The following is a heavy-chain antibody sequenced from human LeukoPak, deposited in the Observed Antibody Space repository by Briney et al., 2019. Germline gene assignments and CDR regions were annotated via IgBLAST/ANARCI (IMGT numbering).Heavy chain of an antibody. D-gene: IGHD3-3*01. CDR2: IYAGGST. CDR3: AKDSPYYDFWSGYSLFGYFDY. CDR1: GFIVSSNY. J-gene: IGHJ4*02. Sequence: GGSLRLSCAASGFIVSSNYLSWVRQAPGKGLEWVSSIYAGGSTYYADSVKGRFIISRDNSKNTVYLPMNSLRVEDTAVYYCAKDSPYYDFWSGYSLFGYFDYWGQGTLVTVSS. V-gene: IGHV3-53*01.